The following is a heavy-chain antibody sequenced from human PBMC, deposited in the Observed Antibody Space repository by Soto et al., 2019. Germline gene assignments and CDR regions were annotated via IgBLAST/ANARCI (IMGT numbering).Heavy chain of an antibody. CDR2: IYHSVST. Sequence: QVQLQESGPGLVKPSGTLSLTCAVSGGSISSSNWWSWVRQPPGKGLEWIGEIYHSVSTNYNPSRKSRVTTSVDKSKNQFSLRLSSVTAADTAVYYCACSSSSWFLGAFDIWGQGTLVTVSS. CDR3: ACSSSSWFLGAFDI. V-gene: IGHV4-4*02. D-gene: IGHD6-13*01. J-gene: IGHJ3*02. CDR1: GGSISSSNW.